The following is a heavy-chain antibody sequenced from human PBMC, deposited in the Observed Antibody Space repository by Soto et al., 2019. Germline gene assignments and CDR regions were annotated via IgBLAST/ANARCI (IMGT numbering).Heavy chain of an antibody. D-gene: IGHD2-2*01. CDR2: ISSSSSYI. CDR3: ARDFDIVVVPAAYAFDI. Sequence: GSLRLSCAASGFTFSSYSMNWVRQAPGKGLEWVSSISSSSSYIYYADSVKGRFTISRDNAKNSLYLQMNSLRAEDTAVYYCARDFDIVVVPAAYAFDIWGQGTMVTVSS. V-gene: IGHV3-21*01. J-gene: IGHJ3*02. CDR1: GFTFSSYS.